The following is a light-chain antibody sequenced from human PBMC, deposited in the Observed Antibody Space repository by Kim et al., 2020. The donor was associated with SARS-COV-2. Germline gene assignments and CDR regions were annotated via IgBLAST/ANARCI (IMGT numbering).Light chain of an antibody. CDR1: QSVSSN. J-gene: IGKJ3*01. Sequence: EIVLTQSPATLSLSPGERATLSCRASQSVSSNLAWYQQKPGQAPRLLIHDASNRATGIPARFSGSGSGTDFTLTISSLEPEDFAVYYCHQRSNWPPTFGPGTKVDIK. CDR3: HQRSNWPPT. V-gene: IGKV3-11*01. CDR2: DAS.